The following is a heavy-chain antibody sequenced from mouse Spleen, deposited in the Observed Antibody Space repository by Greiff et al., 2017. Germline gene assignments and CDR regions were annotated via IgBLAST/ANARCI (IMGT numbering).Heavy chain of an antibody. CDR2: IRNKANGYTT. Sequence: EVMLVESGGGLVQPGGSLSLSCAASGFTFTDYYMSWVRQPPGKALEWLGFIRNKANGYTTEYSASVKGRFTISRDNSQSILYLQMNALRAEDSATYYCARYTSYDYDDYFDYWGQGTTLTVSS. V-gene: IGHV7-3*01. J-gene: IGHJ2*01. D-gene: IGHD2-4*01. CDR3: ARYTSYDYDDYFDY. CDR1: GFTFTDYY.